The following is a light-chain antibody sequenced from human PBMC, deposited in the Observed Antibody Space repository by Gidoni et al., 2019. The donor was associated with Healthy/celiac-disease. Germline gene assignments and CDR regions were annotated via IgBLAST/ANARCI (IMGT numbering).Light chain of an antibody. CDR2: GAS. CDR3: QQYGSSPQT. V-gene: IGKV3-20*01. CDR1: QSVSSSY. J-gene: IGKJ2*01. Sequence: DIVLTQSPGTLSLSPGKRATLSCRARQSVSSSYLAWYQQKPGQAPRLPIYGASSRATGIPDRFSGSGSGTDFTLTISRLEPEDFAVYYCQQYGSSPQTFGQGTKLEIK.